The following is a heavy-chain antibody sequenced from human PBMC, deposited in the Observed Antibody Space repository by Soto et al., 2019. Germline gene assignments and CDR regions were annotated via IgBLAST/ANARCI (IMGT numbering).Heavy chain of an antibody. Sequence: PGRPKRFPCAASGVNFSSYSMHWVRKAPGKGLEWVSSISSSSSYIYYADSVKGRFTISRDNAKNSLYLQMNSLRAEDTAVYYCARLNWNYYEFDDYWGQGTLVTVSS. J-gene: IGHJ4*02. CDR1: GVNFSSYS. D-gene: IGHD1-7*01. V-gene: IGHV3-21*01. CDR2: ISSSSSYI. CDR3: ARLNWNYYEFDDY.